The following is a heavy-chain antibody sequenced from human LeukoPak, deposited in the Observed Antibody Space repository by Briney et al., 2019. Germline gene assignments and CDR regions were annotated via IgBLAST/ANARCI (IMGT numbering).Heavy chain of an antibody. CDR1: GGSISSYY. CDR3: ARSSITMVRGVISWFDP. V-gene: IGHV4-59*08. D-gene: IGHD3-10*01. Sequence: PSETLSLTCTVSGGSISSYYWSWIRQPPGKGLEWIGYIYYSGSTNYNPSLKSRVTISVDTSKNQFSLKLSSVTAADTAVYYCARSSITMVRGVISWFDPWGQGTLVTVSS. J-gene: IGHJ5*02. CDR2: IYYSGST.